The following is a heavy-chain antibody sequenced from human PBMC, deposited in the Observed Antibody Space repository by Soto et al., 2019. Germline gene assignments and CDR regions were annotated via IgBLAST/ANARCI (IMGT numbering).Heavy chain of an antibody. CDR1: GFTFSSYG. Sequence: GGSLRLSCAASGFTFSSYGMHWVRQAPGKGLEWVAVISYDGSNKYYADSVKGRFTISRDNSKNTLYLQMNSLRAEDTAVYYCAKRRYSSSFIDYWGQGTLVTVSS. D-gene: IGHD6-13*01. CDR2: ISYDGSNK. J-gene: IGHJ4*02. V-gene: IGHV3-30*18. CDR3: AKRRYSSSFIDY.